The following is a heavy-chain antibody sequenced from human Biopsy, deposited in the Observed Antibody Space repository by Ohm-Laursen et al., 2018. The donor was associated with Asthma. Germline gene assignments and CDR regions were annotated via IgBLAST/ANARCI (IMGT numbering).Heavy chain of an antibody. V-gene: IGHV4-61*01. Sequence: GTLSLTCTVSGGSVSSGSHYWSWIRQPPGKGLEWIGYISYSGSTNYNPSLKSRVTISVDTSKNQFSLKLSSVTAADTAVYYCARDFVDSAMDYFDFWGQGTLVTVSS. CDR1: GGSVSSGSHY. J-gene: IGHJ4*02. CDR2: ISYSGST. CDR3: ARDFVDSAMDYFDF. D-gene: IGHD5-18*01.